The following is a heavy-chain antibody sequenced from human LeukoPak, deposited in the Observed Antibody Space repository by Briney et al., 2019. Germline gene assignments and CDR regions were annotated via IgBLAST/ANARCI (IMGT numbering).Heavy chain of an antibody. V-gene: IGHV3-7*03. CDR3: ARVGGPWWGSGSYSWFDP. CDR2: IKQDGSEK. Sequence: PGGSLRLSCAAFGFTFSSYWMSWVRQAPGKGLEWVANIKQDGSEKYYVDSVKGRFTISRDNAKNSLSLQMNSLRAEDTAVYYCARVGGPWWGSGSYSWFDPWGQGTLVTVSS. D-gene: IGHD3-10*01. CDR1: GFTFSSYW. J-gene: IGHJ5*02.